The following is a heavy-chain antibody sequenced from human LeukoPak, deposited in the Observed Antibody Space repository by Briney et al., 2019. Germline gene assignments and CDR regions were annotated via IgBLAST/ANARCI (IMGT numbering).Heavy chain of an antibody. D-gene: IGHD3-22*01. CDR3: ARQYYYDSSGYYSDNWFDP. V-gene: IGHV4-39*01. Sequence: SETLSLTCTVSGGSISSSSYYWGWIRQPPGKGLEWIGSIYYSGSTYYNPSLKSRVTISVDTSKNQFSLKLSSVTAADTAVYYCARQYYYDSSGYYSDNWFDPWAREPWSPSPQ. CDR1: GGSISSSSYY. CDR2: IYYSGST. J-gene: IGHJ5*02.